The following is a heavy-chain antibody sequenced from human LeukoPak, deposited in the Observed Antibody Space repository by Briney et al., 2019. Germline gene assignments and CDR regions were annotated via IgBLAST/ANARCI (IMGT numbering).Heavy chain of an antibody. CDR1: GGSFSGYY. CDR3: ARVALGGDDDAFDI. D-gene: IGHD2-21*02. V-gene: IGHV3-11*04. CDR2: ISSSGSTI. Sequence: KPSETLSLTCAVYGGSFSGYYWSWIRQPPGKGLEWVSYISSSGSTIYYADSVKGRFTISRDNAKNSLYLQMNSLRAEDTAVYYCARVALGGDDDAFDIWGQGTMVTVSS. J-gene: IGHJ3*02.